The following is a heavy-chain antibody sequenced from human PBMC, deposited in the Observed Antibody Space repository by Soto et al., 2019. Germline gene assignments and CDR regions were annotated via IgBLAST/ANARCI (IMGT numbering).Heavy chain of an antibody. D-gene: IGHD1-7*01. CDR1: GFTFADYA. V-gene: IGHV3-49*04. Sequence: GGSLRLSCTASGFTFADYAMSWVRQAPGKGLEWVSFIRSKLYGGTTDYAAPVKARFTISRDDSKNIAYLQMNDLKTEDTAVYYCTREGNCMDVWGQGTTVTVSS. CDR3: TREGNCMDV. CDR2: IRSKLYGGTT. J-gene: IGHJ6*02.